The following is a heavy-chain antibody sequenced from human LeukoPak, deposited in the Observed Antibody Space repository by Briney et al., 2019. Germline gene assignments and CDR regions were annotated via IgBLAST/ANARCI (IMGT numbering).Heavy chain of an antibody. CDR2: IYYSGNA. D-gene: IGHD3-22*01. CDR3: ARAGYDSSGYSTYYFDY. V-gene: IGHV4-31*03. Sequence: SETLSLTCTVSGGSIRSGGYYWSWIRQHPGKGLEWIGCIYYSGNAYYNPSLKSRVTISVDTSKNQFSLKLSSVTAADTAVYYCARAGYDSSGYSTYYFDYWGQGTLVTVSS. J-gene: IGHJ4*02. CDR1: GGSIRSGGYY.